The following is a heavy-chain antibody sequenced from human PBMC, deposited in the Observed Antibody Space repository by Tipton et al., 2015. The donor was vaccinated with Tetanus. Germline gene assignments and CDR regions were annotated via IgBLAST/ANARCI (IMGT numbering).Heavy chain of an antibody. CDR3: ARDRGEDWTNFYYMDV. V-gene: IGHV3-23*01. CDR1: GFTFKSYT. Sequence: SLRLSCEASGFTFKSYTMNWLRQTPGNGLEWVAAISGSRLTPYYADSVKGRSTISRDNSKNTLSLQLNSLRADDTAIYYCARDRGEDWTNFYYMDVWGKGATVTVSS. J-gene: IGHJ6*03. D-gene: IGHD3/OR15-3a*01. CDR2: ISGSRLTP.